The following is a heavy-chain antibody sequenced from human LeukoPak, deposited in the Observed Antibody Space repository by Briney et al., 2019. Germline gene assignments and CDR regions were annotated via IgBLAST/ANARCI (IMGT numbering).Heavy chain of an antibody. V-gene: IGHV4-34*01. CDR3: ARGHRPTRYCSGGSCYRGPHYYYYGMDV. J-gene: IGHJ6*04. Sequence: SETLSLTCAVYGGSFSGYYWSWIRQPPGKGLEWIGEINHSGSTNYSPSLKSRVTISVDTSKNQFSLKLSPVTAADTAVYYCARGHRPTRYCSGGSCYRGPHYYYYGMDVWGKGTTVTVSS. CDR2: INHSGST. D-gene: IGHD2-15*01. CDR1: GGSFSGYY.